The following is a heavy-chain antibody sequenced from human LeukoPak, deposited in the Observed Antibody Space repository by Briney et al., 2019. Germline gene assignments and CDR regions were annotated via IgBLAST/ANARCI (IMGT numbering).Heavy chain of an antibody. V-gene: IGHV4-30-2*01. CDR2: IYHSGST. J-gene: IGHJ5*02. CDR1: GGSISSGGYS. CDR3: ARARGADWFDP. D-gene: IGHD4-17*01. Sequence: SQTLSLTCAVSGGSISSGGYSWSWIRQPPGKGLEWIGYIYHSGSTYYHPSLKSRVTISVDRSKNQFSLKLSSVTAADTAVYYCARARGADWFDPWGQGTLVTVSS.